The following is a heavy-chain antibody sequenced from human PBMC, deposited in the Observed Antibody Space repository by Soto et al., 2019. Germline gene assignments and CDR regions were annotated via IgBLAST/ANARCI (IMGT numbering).Heavy chain of an antibody. J-gene: IGHJ4*02. CDR3: ARDSPPNDY. CDR2: IRVYNGNT. Sequence: QVQLVQSGAEVKKPGASVKVSCKASGYTFTSYGISWVRQAPGQGLEWMGWIRVYNGNTNYAQKLQGRVTMTTDTSTRTDYMELRSVNSDDTAVYYCARDSPPNDYWGQGTLVTVSS. V-gene: IGHV1-18*01. CDR1: GYTFTSYG.